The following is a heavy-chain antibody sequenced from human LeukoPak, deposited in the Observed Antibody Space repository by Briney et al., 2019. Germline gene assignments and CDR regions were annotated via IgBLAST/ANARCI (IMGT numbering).Heavy chain of an antibody. Sequence: GGSLRLSCTASGFSFTTYWMSWVRQAPGKGLEWVASMNQDGSGRHYSDSVKGRFTISRDNAKNSVSLQMNSLRVEDTALYYCTREGRVGGSLDAWGQGTLVTVSS. D-gene: IGHD1-26*01. CDR3: TREGRVGGSLDA. CDR2: MNQDGSGR. J-gene: IGHJ5*02. V-gene: IGHV3-7*01. CDR1: GFSFTTYW.